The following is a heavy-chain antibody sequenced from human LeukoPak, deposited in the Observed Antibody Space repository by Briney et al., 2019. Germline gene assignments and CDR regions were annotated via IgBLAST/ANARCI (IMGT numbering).Heavy chain of an antibody. CDR2: IFYSGST. V-gene: IGHV4-39*07. J-gene: IGHJ6*03. Sequence: SETLSLTCTVSGGSISSSSYYWGWIRQPPGKGLEWIGSIFYSGSTYYNPSLKSRVTISVDTSKNQFSLKLTSVTAADTAVYYCVREPRYCGGGNCYRGGYMDVWGKGTTVTVSS. D-gene: IGHD2-15*01. CDR3: VREPRYCGGGNCYRGGYMDV. CDR1: GGSISSSSYY.